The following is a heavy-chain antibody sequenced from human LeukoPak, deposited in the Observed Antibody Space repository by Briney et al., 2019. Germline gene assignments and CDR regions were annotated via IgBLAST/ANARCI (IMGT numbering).Heavy chain of an antibody. CDR1: GFTFSTYW. V-gene: IGHV3-74*01. CDR2: INRDESST. CDR3: AKQGSGSLYYYYMDV. Sequence: GGSLRLSCAASGFTFSTYWMHWVRQAPGKGLVWVSRINRDESSTSYADSVKGRFTISRDNAKNTLYLQMNSLRAEDTAVYYCAKQGSGSLYYYYMDVWGKGTTVTISS. J-gene: IGHJ6*03. D-gene: IGHD3-10*01.